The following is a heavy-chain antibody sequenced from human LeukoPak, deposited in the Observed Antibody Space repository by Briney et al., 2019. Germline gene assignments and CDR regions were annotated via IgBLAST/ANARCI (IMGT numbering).Heavy chain of an antibody. CDR2: INHSGST. CDR1: GGSFSGYY. V-gene: IGHV4-34*01. CDR3: ARGGMITFGGVIATDFDY. J-gene: IGHJ4*02. D-gene: IGHD3-16*02. Sequence: SETLSLTCAVYGGSFSGYYWSWIRQPPGKGLEWIEEINHSGSTNYNPSLKSRVTISVDTSKDQFSLKLSSVTAADTAVYYCARGGMITFGGVIATDFDYWGQGTLVTVSS.